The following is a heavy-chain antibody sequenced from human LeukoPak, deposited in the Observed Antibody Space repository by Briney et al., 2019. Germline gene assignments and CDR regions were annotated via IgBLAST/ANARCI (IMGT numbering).Heavy chain of an antibody. J-gene: IGHJ3*02. CDR2: INHSGST. CDR3: ARGGGIAASVSAFDI. CDR1: GGSFSGYY. D-gene: IGHD6-13*01. V-gene: IGHV4-34*01. Sequence: PSETLSLTCAVYGGSFSGYYWSCIRQPPGKGLEWIGEINHSGSTNYNPSLKSRVTISVDTSKNQFSLKLSSVTAADTAVYYCARGGGIAASVSAFDIWGQGTMVTVSS.